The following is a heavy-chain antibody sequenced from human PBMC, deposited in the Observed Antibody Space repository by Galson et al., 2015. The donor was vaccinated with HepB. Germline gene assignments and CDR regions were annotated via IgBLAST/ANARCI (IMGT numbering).Heavy chain of an antibody. CDR1: GFSFRSHS. D-gene: IGHD6-25*01. J-gene: IGHJ6*02. CDR2: ISAGSTGR. Sequence: SLRLSCAASGFSFRSHSMCWVRQAPGKGLEWVAYISAGSTGRYYGASVKGRFTISRDNAKNSVYLHMNNLRAEDTAVYYCARNPASYDYYNMDVWGRGTTVTVSS. V-gene: IGHV3-48*01. CDR3: ARNPASYDYYNMDV.